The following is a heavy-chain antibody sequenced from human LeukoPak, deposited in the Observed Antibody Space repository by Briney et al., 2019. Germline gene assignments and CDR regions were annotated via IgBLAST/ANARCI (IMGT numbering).Heavy chain of an antibody. CDR3: ARRMSSSWSFDY. CDR2: IYSGSNT. V-gene: IGHV3-53*01. J-gene: IGHJ4*02. D-gene: IGHD6-13*01. Sequence: PGGSLRLSCAASGFTVSSNYMSWVRQAPGKGLEWVSVIYSGSNTYYADSVKGRFTISRDNSKNTLYLQMNSLRADDTAVYYCARRMSSSWSFDYWGQGTLVTVSS. CDR1: GFTVSSNY.